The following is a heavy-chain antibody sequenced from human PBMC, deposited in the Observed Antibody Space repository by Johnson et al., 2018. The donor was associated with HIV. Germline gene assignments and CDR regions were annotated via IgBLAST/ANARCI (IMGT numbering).Heavy chain of an antibody. CDR3: ARLIGYDSSGKAFDM. V-gene: IGHV3-20*04. CDR2: IHWNGGRP. CDR1: GFTFDDYG. D-gene: IGHD3-22*01. Sequence: MQLVESGGGVVRPGGSLRLSCAASGFTFDDYGLSWVRQGPGPGLEWVSAIHWNGGRPDYAGSVQGRFTISRDNAKKSLYLQMNSLRAEDTALYYCARLIGYDSSGKAFDMWGQGTMVIVSS. J-gene: IGHJ3*02.